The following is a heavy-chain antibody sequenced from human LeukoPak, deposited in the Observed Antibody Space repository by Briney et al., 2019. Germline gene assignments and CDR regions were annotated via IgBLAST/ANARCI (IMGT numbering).Heavy chain of an antibody. J-gene: IGHJ6*02. V-gene: IGHV1-18*01. CDR1: GYTFTSYG. Sequence: GASVKVSCKASGYTFTSYGISWVRQAPGQGLEWMGWISAYNGNTNYAQKLQGRVTMTTGTSTSTAYMELRSLRSDDTAVYYCARTPPSPYYYYGMDVWGQGTTVTVSS. CDR2: ISAYNGNT. CDR3: ARTPPSPYYYYGMDV.